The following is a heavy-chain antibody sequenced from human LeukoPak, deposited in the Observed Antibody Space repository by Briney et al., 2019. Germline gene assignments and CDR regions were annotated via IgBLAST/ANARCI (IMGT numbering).Heavy chain of an antibody. D-gene: IGHD3-3*01. V-gene: IGHV1-69*05. CDR1: GGTFSSYA. CDR3: ASSIFGVANFDY. J-gene: IGHJ4*02. Sequence: SVKVSCKASGGTFSSYAISWVRQAPGQGLEWMGGIIPIFGTANYAQKFQGRVTITTDDSTSTAYMELSSLRSEDTAVYYCASSIFGVANFDYWGQGTLVTVSS. CDR2: IIPIFGTA.